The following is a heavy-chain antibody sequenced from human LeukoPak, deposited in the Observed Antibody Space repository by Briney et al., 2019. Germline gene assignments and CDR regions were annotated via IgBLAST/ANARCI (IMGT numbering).Heavy chain of an antibody. J-gene: IGHJ4*02. CDR2: IYYSGST. CDR3: ARGGPGYSYGPIKY. V-gene: IGHV4-59*01. Sequence: PSETLSLTCTVSGGSISSYYWSWIRQPPGKGLEWIGYIYYSGSTNYNPSLKSRVTISVDTSKNQFSLKLSSVTAADTAVYYCARGGPGYSYGPIKYWGQGALVTVSS. CDR1: GGSISSYY. D-gene: IGHD5-18*01.